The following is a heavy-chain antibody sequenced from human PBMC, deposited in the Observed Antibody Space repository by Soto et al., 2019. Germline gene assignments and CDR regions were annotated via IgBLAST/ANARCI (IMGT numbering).Heavy chain of an antibody. CDR2: FDPEDGET. CDR1: GYTLTELS. CDR3: ARLSGRVVISYYYYSGMDV. Sequence: GASVKVSCKVSGYTLTELSMNWVRQAPGNRLAWMGGFDPEDGETNYAQKFQGRVTITADESTSTAYMELSSLRSEDTAVYYCARLSGRVVISYYYYSGMDVWGQGVTVTVSS. D-gene: IGHD3-3*01. J-gene: IGHJ6*02. V-gene: IGHV1-24*01.